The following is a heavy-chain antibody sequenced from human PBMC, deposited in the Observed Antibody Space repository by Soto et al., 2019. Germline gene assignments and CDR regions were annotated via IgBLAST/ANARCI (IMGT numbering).Heavy chain of an antibody. CDR1: GASISSGTFY. CDR2: IYYDGST. J-gene: IGHJ4*02. Sequence: SETLSLTCTVSGASISSGTFYWGWLRQPPGKGLESIANIYYDGSTNYNPSLKSRVTISVDTSKNQFSLKLTSVTAADTAVYYCARDKITGLFDYWGQGTLVTVSS. V-gene: IGHV4-39*07. CDR3: ARDKITGLFDY. D-gene: IGHD2-8*02.